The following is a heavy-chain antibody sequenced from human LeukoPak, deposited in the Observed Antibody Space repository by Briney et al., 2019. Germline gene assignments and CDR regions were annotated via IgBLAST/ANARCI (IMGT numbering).Heavy chain of an antibody. CDR2: IKSKTDGGTT. J-gene: IGHJ4*02. D-gene: IGHD6-13*01. V-gene: IGHV3-15*01. CDR1: GFTFSNAG. Sequence: RAGGSLRLSCAASGFTFSNAGMSWVRQSPGKGLEWIGRIKSKTDGGTTDYAAPVKGRFTISRDDSKNTLYLQMNSLKTEDTAVYYCTTIEEAGHEKYWGQGTLVTVSS. CDR3: TTIEEAGHEKY.